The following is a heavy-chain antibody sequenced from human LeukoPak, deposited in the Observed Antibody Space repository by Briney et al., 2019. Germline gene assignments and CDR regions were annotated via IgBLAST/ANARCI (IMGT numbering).Heavy chain of an antibody. J-gene: IGHJ6*02. V-gene: IGHV4-39*01. CDR1: GGSLSSSSYY. CDR3: ASLYCGGDCAAYYYYGMDV. CDR2: IYFSGST. D-gene: IGHD2-21*02. Sequence: SGNPSLPCTVSGGSLSSSSYYWGWVRQPPGKGLGWVGGIYFSGSTYYNPSLKSRVTISVDTSKNQFSLKLSSVTAADTAVYYCASLYCGGDCAAYYYYGMDVWGQGTTVTVSS.